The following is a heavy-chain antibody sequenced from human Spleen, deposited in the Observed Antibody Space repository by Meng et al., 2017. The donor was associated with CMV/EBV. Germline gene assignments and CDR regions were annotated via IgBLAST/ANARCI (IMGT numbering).Heavy chain of an antibody. D-gene: IGHD2-15*01. CDR1: GYTFTSYA. V-gene: IGHV7-4-1*02. CDR3: ARLYCSGGSCYTIDY. CDR2: INTNTGNP. Sequence: GSGGKKPGASVKVFCKASGYTFTSYAMNWVRQAPGQGLEWMGWINTNTGNPTYAQGFTGRFVFSLDTSVSTAYLQISSLKAADTAVYYCARLYCSGGSCYTIDYWGQGTLVTVSS. J-gene: IGHJ4*02.